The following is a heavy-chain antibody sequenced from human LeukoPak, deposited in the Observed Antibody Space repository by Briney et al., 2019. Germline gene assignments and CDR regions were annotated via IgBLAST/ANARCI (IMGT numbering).Heavy chain of an antibody. CDR1: GFTFSSYS. D-gene: IGHD3-22*01. J-gene: IGHJ3*02. V-gene: IGHV3-21*01. Sequence: GGSLRLSCAASGFTFSSYSMNWVRQAPGKGLEWVSSISSSRSYIYYADSVKGRFTISRDNAKNSLYLQMNSLRAEDTAVYYCARISDSSGYAGAFDIWGQGTMVTVSS. CDR2: ISSSRSYI. CDR3: ARISDSSGYAGAFDI.